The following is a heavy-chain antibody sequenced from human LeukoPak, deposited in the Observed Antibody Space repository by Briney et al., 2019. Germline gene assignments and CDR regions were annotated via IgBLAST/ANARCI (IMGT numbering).Heavy chain of an antibody. V-gene: IGHV5-51*01. CDR3: GRNSVLPRVAGTAWFDY. Sequence: GESLKISCKGSGYSFTSYWIGWVRQMPGKGLEWMGIIYPGDSDTRYSPSFQGQVTISADKSISTAYLQWSSLKASDTAMYYCGRNSVLPRVAGTAWFDYWGQGTLVTVSS. CDR1: GYSFTSYW. D-gene: IGHD6-19*01. CDR2: IYPGDSDT. J-gene: IGHJ4*02.